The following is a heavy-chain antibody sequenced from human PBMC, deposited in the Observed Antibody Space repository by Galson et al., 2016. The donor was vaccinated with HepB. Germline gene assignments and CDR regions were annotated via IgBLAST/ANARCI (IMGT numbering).Heavy chain of an antibody. CDR3: ARTPRYCRGDGCKGFDI. CDR2: IDWDNNE. V-gene: IGHV2-70*11. CDR1: GFSLRTNGMC. J-gene: IGHJ3*02. Sequence: PALVKPTQTLTLTCTFSGFSLRTNGMCVSWIRQPPGKALEWLARIDWDNNEYRSPSLRTRLTISKDTSKNQVVLTMTNLDPEDTAAYYCARTPRYCRGDGCKGFDIWGQGTMVTVSS. D-gene: IGHD2-15*01.